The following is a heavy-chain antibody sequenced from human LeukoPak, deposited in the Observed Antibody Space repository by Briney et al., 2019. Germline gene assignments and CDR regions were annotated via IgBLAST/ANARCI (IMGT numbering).Heavy chain of an antibody. D-gene: IGHD3-9*01. J-gene: IGHJ4*02. CDR1: GFTFSSYA. Sequence: GGSLRLSCAASGFTFSSYAMNWVRQAPGKGLEWVSVISGSGGSTYYADSVKGRFTISRDNSKNTLYLLMNSLRAEDTAVYYCASLNYDILTGYHQADYWGQGTLVTVSS. V-gene: IGHV3-23*01. CDR3: ASLNYDILTGYHQADY. CDR2: ISGSGGST.